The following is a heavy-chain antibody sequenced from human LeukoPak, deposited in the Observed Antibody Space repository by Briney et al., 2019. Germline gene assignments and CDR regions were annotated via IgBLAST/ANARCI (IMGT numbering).Heavy chain of an antibody. Sequence: PGGSLRLSCAASGFTFSSYVMSWVRQAPGKGLEWVSSISSSSSYIYYADSVKGRFTISRDNAKNSLYLQMNSLRAEDTAVYYCARTGFGELSKTIDYWGQGTLVTVSS. CDR2: ISSSSSYI. J-gene: IGHJ4*02. V-gene: IGHV3-21*01. CDR1: GFTFSSYV. CDR3: ARTGFGELSKTIDY. D-gene: IGHD3-10*01.